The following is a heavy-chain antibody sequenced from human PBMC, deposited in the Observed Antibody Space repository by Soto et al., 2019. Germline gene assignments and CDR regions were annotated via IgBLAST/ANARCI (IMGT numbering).Heavy chain of an antibody. J-gene: IGHJ6*01. V-gene: IGHV1-69*12. CDR3: AVDIVVVVAAQPPYYYSYGMDV. D-gene: IGHD2-15*01. CDR1: GGTFSSYA. CDR2: IIPIFGTA. Sequence: QVQLVQSGAEVKKPGSSVKVSCKASGGTFSSYAISWVRQAPGQGLEWMGGIIPIFGTANYAQKFQGRVTIPADDSTTTAYMELSSLRSEDTAVYYCAVDIVVVVAAQPPYYYSYGMDVWGKGPRSPSPQ.